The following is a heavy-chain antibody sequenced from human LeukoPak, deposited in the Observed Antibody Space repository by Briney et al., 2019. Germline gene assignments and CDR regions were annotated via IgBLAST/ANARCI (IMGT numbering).Heavy chain of an antibody. J-gene: IGHJ4*02. CDR1: GGSISSSSYY. CDR3: ARGIRYDSSGYYVHFDY. CDR2: IYYSGST. D-gene: IGHD3-22*01. Sequence: PSETLSLTCTVSGGSISSSSYYWGWIRQPPGKGLEWIGSIYYSGSTYYNPSLKSRVTISVDKSKNQFSLKLSSVTAADTAVYYCARGIRYDSSGYYVHFDYWGQGTLVTVSS. V-gene: IGHV4-39*07.